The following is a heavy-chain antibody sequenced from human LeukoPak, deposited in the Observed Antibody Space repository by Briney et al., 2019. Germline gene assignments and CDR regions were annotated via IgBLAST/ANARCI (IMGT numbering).Heavy chain of an antibody. V-gene: IGHV4-4*07. Sequence: TSSETLSLTCTVSGGSISTYYWSWIRQPAGKGLEWIGRMYGSGSSNYNPTLRSRVSMSVDTSKNQISLNLNSVTAADTAMYYCARVGEDYYGSGSYYQLYYYYMDVWGKGTTVTVSS. CDR1: GGSISTYY. J-gene: IGHJ6*03. CDR3: ARVGEDYYGSGSYYQLYYYYMDV. D-gene: IGHD3-10*01. CDR2: MYGSGSS.